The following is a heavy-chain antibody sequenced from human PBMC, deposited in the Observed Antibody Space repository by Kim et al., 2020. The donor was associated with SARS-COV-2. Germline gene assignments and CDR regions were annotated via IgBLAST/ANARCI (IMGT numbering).Heavy chain of an antibody. J-gene: IGHJ4*02. D-gene: IGHD3-10*01. Sequence: AAPVEGRFTNTRDDSKNTLNLQMNSLKTEDTAVYYCTTALRGWYGEGFDYWGQGTLVTVSS. V-gene: IGHV3-15*01. CDR3: TTALRGWYGEGFDY.